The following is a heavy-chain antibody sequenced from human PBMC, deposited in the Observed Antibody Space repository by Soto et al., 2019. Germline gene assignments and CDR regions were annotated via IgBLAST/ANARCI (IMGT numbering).Heavy chain of an antibody. J-gene: IGHJ6*02. CDR1: GGSISSYY. CDR2: VHHSWGS. V-gene: IGHV4-59*08. Sequence: QVQLQESGPGLVKPSETLSLSCTVSGGSISSYYWSWFRQSPGKRMEWIGYVHHSWGSSYNPSLQSRVAISLYTSKRQFSLKVTSVTGPDTAVYYCARQGFGPLHGLVDVWGQGTTVTVSS. D-gene: IGHD3-10*01. CDR3: ARQGFGPLHGLVDV.